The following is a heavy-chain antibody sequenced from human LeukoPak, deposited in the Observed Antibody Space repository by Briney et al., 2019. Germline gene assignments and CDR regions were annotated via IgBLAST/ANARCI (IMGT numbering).Heavy chain of an antibody. CDR1: GYTFSSYH. Sequence: ASVKVSCKASGYTFSSYHIHWVRQAPGQGLEWMGRINPSFNPGVDVTTYAQKFQGRVTITRNTSISTAYMELSSLRSEDTAVYYCARAFSGYSSSFALWGQGTLVTVSS. D-gene: IGHD6-6*01. J-gene: IGHJ4*02. V-gene: IGHV1-46*01. CDR2: INPSFNPGVDVT. CDR3: ARAFSGYSSSFAL.